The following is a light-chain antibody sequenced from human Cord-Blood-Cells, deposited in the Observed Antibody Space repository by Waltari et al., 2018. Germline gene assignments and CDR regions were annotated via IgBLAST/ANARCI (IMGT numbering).Light chain of an antibody. CDR3: QQYGSSPWT. V-gene: IGKV3-20*01. J-gene: IGKJ1*01. CDR2: GAS. Sequence: EIVLTQSPGTLSLSPGERATLPCRASLSVISSYLAWYQQKPGQAPRLLIYGASSRATGIPDRFSGSGSGTDFTLTISRLEPEDFAVYYCQQYGSSPWTFGQGTKVEIK. CDR1: LSVISSY.